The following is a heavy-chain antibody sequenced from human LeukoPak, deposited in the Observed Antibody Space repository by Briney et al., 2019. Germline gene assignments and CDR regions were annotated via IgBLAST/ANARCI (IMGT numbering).Heavy chain of an antibody. D-gene: IGHD3-10*01. CDR3: ARQNYYGSGSYPLHFDY. Sequence: PSETLSLTCTVSGGSISSYYWSWIRRPPGKGLEWIGYIYYSGSTNYNPSLKSRVTISVDTSKNQFSLKLSSVTAADTAVYYCARQNYYGSGSYPLHFDYWGQGTLVTVSS. CDR1: GGSISSYY. J-gene: IGHJ4*02. V-gene: IGHV4-59*01. CDR2: IYYSGST.